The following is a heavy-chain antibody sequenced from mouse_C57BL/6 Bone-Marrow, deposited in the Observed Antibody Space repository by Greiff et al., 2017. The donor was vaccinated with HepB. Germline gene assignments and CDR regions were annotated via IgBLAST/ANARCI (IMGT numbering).Heavy chain of an antibody. CDR1: GYTFTEYT. CDR2: FYPGSGSI. V-gene: IGHV1-62-2*01. CDR3: ARHEDTGDYFDY. J-gene: IGHJ2*01. Sequence: QVHVKQSGAELVKPGASVKLSCKASGYTFTEYTIHWVKQRSGQGLEWIGWFYPGSGSIKYNEKFKDKATLTADKSSSTVYMELSRLTSEDSAVYFCARHEDTGDYFDYWGQGTTLTVSS.